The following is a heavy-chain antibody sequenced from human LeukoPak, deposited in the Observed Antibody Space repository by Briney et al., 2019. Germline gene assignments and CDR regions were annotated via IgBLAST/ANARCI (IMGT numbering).Heavy chain of an antibody. CDR1: GFSLSRHW. D-gene: IGHD3-22*01. Sequence: PGGSLRLSCVASGFSLSRHWMHWLRLAPGKGLVWVSRISTDGGSTAYADSVRGRFTISRDNARNTLYLQMTSLRAEDTAVYYCTKHITTDATTPFYYGMDVWGQGTTVTVSS. CDR3: TKHITTDATTPFYYGMDV. V-gene: IGHV3-74*01. J-gene: IGHJ6*02. CDR2: ISTDGGST.